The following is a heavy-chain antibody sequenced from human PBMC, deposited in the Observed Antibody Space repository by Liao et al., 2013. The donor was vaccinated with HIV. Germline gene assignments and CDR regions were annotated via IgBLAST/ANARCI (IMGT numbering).Heavy chain of an antibody. D-gene: IGHD5-12*01. V-gene: IGHV4-61*02. J-gene: IGHJ4*02. CDR3: ARGRTVATTPLAY. CDR1: GGSISSSSYY. Sequence: QLQLQESGPGLVKPSETLSLICSVSGGSISSSSYYWSWIRQPAGKGLEWIGYIYTSGSTNYNPSLKSRVTISVDTSKNQFSLKLSSVTAADTAVYYCARGRTVATTPLAYWGQGTRVTVSS. CDR2: IYTSGST.